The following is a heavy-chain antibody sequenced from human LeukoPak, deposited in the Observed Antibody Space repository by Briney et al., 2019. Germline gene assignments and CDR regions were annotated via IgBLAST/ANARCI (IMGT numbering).Heavy chain of an antibody. V-gene: IGHV3-7*01. Sequence: GGSLRLSCAASGFTFSSYGMHWVRRAPGKGLEWVANIKQDGSEKNYVDSVKGRFTISRDNAKSSLYPQMNGLRVEDTAVYYCVSAPGWTLDYWGQGTLVTVSS. CDR2: IKQDGSEK. J-gene: IGHJ4*02. D-gene: IGHD3/OR15-3a*01. CDR3: VSAPGWTLDY. CDR1: GFTFSSYG.